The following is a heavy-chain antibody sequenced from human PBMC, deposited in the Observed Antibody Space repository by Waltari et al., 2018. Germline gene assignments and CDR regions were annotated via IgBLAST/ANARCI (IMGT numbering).Heavy chain of an antibody. D-gene: IGHD3-9*01. Sequence: QVQLVQSGAEVKKPGASVKVSCKASGYTFTAFYIHWVRQAPGQGLEWMGRINPNSGASNYAVKLQGMISLTRDMSLNTAFMELSRLTSDDTAVYYCARGASINLSSAFDPWGQGTLVTVSS. CDR3: ARGASINLSSAFDP. V-gene: IGHV1-2*06. CDR1: GYTFTAFY. CDR2: INPNSGAS. J-gene: IGHJ5*01.